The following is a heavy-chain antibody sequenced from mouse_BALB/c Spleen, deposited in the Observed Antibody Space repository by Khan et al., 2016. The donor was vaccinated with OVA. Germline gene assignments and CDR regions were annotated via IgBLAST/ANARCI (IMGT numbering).Heavy chain of an antibody. J-gene: IGHJ2*01. V-gene: IGHV5-9-3*01. Sequence: EVELVESGGGLVKPGGSLKLSCAASGFTFSSYALSWVRQTPEKRLEWVATISSGGSYTYYPGSVKGRFTISRDNARNTLYLQMSSLRSEDPAMYYWARTPGYYGSNYFDYWGQGSTLTVSS. D-gene: IGHD1-1*01. CDR3: ARTPGYYGSNYFDY. CDR2: ISSGGSYT. CDR1: GFTFSSYA.